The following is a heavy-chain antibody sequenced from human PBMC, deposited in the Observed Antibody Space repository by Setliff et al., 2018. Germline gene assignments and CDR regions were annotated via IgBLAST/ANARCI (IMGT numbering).Heavy chain of an antibody. CDR2: ISSSSDTI. V-gene: IGHV3-48*01. J-gene: IGHJ4*02. Sequence: GGSLRLSCAASGFTFSSYSLNWVRQAPGKGLEWISYISSSSDTIYYADSVKGRFTISRANAKKSRYLQIKSQRTGDTDLYYCANEGRDCSGGSCYDGLDYWGQGALVTVSS. D-gene: IGHD2-15*01. CDR3: ANEGRDCSGGSCYDGLDY. CDR1: GFTFSSYS.